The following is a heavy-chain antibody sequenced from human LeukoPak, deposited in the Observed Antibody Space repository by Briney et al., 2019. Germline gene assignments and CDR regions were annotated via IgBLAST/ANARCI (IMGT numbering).Heavy chain of an antibody. CDR3: AREFLEWLGPFDP. D-gene: IGHD3-3*01. CDR1: GYTFTSYD. Sequence: ASVKVSCKASGYTFTSYDINWVPQATGQGLEWMGWMNPNSGNTGYAQKFQGRVTMTRNTSISTAYMELSSLRSEDTAVYYCAREFLEWLGPFDPWGQGTLVTVSS. CDR2: MNPNSGNT. J-gene: IGHJ5*02. V-gene: IGHV1-8*01.